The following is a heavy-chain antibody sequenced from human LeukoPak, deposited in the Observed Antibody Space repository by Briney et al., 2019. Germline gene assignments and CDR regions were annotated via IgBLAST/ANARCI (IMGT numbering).Heavy chain of an antibody. CDR2: IYYSGST. D-gene: IGHD3-22*01. J-gene: IGHJ3*02. CDR3: ARYYYDNSGSLYAFDI. V-gene: IGHV4-59*01. Sequence: PSETLSLTCTVSGGSISSYYWSWIRQPPGKGLEWMGYIYYSGSTNYNPSLKSRVTISVDTSKNQFSLKLSSVTAADTAVYYCARYYYDNSGSLYAFDIWGQGTMVTVSS. CDR1: GGSISSYY.